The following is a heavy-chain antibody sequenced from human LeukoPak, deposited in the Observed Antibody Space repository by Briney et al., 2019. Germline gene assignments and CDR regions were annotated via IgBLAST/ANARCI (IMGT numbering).Heavy chain of an antibody. CDR2: MNIDGSRT. V-gene: IGHV3-74*01. Sequence: PGGSVRLSCAASGFTLSRYWMHWVRQAPGKGLVWVSRMNIDGSRTSHADSVKGRFTISRDNAKNTLYLQINSLRAEDTAVYFCAREDHSGADAFDIWGQGIMVPVSS. CDR1: GFTLSRYW. J-gene: IGHJ3*02. D-gene: IGHD1-26*01. CDR3: AREDHSGADAFDI.